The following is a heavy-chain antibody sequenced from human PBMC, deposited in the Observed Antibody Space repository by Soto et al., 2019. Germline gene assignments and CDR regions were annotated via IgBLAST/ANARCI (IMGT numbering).Heavy chain of an antibody. CDR1: GFTFSSDA. CDR3: AKGIYSYGYNSFDY. CDR2: ISGSGDST. V-gene: IGHV3-23*01. Sequence: PGGSLRLSCAASGFTFSSDAMSWVRQAPGKGLEWVSAISGSGDSTYDADSVKGRFTISRDNSKNTLYLQMNSLRAEDTAVYYCAKGIYSYGYNSFDYWSQGTLVTVSS. D-gene: IGHD5-18*01. J-gene: IGHJ4*02.